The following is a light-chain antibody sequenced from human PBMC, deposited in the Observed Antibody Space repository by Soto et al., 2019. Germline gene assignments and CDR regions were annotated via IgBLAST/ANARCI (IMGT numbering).Light chain of an antibody. J-gene: IGKJ5*01. CDR2: HTS. CDR3: QQYGTSEII. CDR1: QTISDN. V-gene: IGKV3-15*01. Sequence: EIVMTQSPAILSVSPGESVTLSCRASQTISDNLAWYQQKPGLPPRLLIYHTSTRASGVPARFSGSGSGTDFSLTISRLEPEDFAVFFCQQYGTSEIIFGQGTRLEIK.